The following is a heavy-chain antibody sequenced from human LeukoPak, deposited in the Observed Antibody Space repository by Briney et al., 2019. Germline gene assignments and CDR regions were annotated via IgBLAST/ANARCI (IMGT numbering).Heavy chain of an antibody. CDR3: ARGGGATVVYFYSHTFYGMDV. V-gene: IGHV1-46*01. CDR2: INPSSGST. Sequence: WASVKVSCKASGYTFTSYYMHWVRQAPGQGLEWMGIINPSSGSTSYAQKFQGRVTMTRDTSTSTVYMELSSLRSEDTAVYYCARGGGATVVYFYSHTFYGMDVWGQGTTVTVSS. D-gene: IGHD1-26*01. CDR1: GYTFTSYY. J-gene: IGHJ6*02.